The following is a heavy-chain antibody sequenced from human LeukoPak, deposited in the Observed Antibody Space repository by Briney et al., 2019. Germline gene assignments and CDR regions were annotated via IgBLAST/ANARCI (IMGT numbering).Heavy chain of an antibody. D-gene: IGHD3-22*01. CDR3: ARHIYDSSGYYYDY. CDR2: IDPSDSYT. Sequence: KPGESLQISCQGSGYSFTSYWISWVRQVPGKGLEWMGRIDPSDSYTNYSPSFQGHVTISADKSNSTAYLQWSSLKASDTAMYYCARHIYDSSGYYYDYWGQGTLVTVSS. V-gene: IGHV5-10-1*01. CDR1: GYSFTSYW. J-gene: IGHJ4*02.